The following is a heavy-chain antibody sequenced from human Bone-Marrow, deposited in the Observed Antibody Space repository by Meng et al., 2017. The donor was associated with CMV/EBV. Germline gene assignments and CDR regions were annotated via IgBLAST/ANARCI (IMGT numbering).Heavy chain of an antibody. V-gene: IGHV4-30-4*08. J-gene: IGHJ6*02. D-gene: IGHD2-2*01. Sequence: SEPLSLTCTVSGGSISSGDYYWSWIRQPPGKGLEWIGYIYYSGSTYYNPSLKSRVTISVDTSKNQFSLKLSSVTAADTAVYYCARVYCSSTSCYSSYYYYYGMDVWGQGTTVTVSS. CDR2: IYYSGST. CDR1: GGSISSGDYY. CDR3: ARVYCSSTSCYSSYYYYYGMDV.